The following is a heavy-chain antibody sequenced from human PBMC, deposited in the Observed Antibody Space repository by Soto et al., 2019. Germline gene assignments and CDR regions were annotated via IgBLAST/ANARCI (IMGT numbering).Heavy chain of an antibody. CDR2: IYYSGST. CDR3: ARPRDGYNYVDY. D-gene: IGHD5-12*01. Sequence: SETLSLTCTVSGGSISSRSYYLGWIRQPPGKGLEWIGSIYYSGSTYYNPSLKSRVTISVDTSKNQFSLKLSSVTAADTAVYYCARPRDGYNYVDYWGQGTLVTVSS. V-gene: IGHV4-39*01. CDR1: GGSISSRSYY. J-gene: IGHJ4*02.